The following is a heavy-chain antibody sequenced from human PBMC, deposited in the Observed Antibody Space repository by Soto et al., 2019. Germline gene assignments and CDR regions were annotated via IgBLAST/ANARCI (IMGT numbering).Heavy chain of an antibody. D-gene: IGHD2-2*01. V-gene: IGHV3-43*01. Sequence: RGSLRLSCAASGFTFGDYTMHWVRQTPEKGLEWVSLISWDGVLRFYADSVEGRFTISRDNSKDFLYLQMSSLRAEDTALYYCEKKKRGRRSSVFYSDYGGQGPQVPVS. CDR3: EKKKRGRRSSVFYSDY. J-gene: IGHJ4*02. CDR1: GFTFGDYT. CDR2: ISWDGVLR.